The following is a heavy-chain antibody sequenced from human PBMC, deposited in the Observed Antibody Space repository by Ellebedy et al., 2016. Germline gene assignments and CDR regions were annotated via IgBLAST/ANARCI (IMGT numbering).Heavy chain of an antibody. CDR2: IYSGGTT. Sequence: GESLKISCAASGFTVGSNYMSWVRQAPGKGLEWVSLIYSGGTTYYADSVKGRFTISRDNSKNTLYLQMNRLRAEDTAVYYCARDGRAGARAGWGQGTLVTVSS. D-gene: IGHD1-26*01. CDR1: GFTVGSNY. CDR3: ARDGRAGARAG. J-gene: IGHJ4*02. V-gene: IGHV3-53*01.